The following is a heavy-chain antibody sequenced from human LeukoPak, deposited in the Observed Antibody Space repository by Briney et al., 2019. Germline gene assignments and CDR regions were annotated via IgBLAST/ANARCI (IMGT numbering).Heavy chain of an antibody. CDR1: GGSFSGYY. V-gene: IGHV4-34*01. CDR2: INHSGST. CDR3: ARRTTVTIPFGY. D-gene: IGHD4-11*01. Sequence: PSETLSLTCAVYGGSFSGYYWSWIRQPPGKGLEWIGEINHSGSTNYNPSLKSRVTISVDKSKNQFSLKLSSVTAADTAVYYCARRTTVTIPFGYWGQGTLVTVSS. J-gene: IGHJ4*02.